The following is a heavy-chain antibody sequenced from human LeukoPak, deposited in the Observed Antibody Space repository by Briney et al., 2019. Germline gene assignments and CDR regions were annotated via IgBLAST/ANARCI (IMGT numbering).Heavy chain of an antibody. J-gene: IGHJ4*02. Sequence: PGGSLRLSCAASGFTFSSYGMYWVRQAPGKGLEYVSAISSNGGSTYYANSVKGRFTISRDNSKNTLYLQMGSLRAEDMAVYYCARSAVAEFRFDYWGQGTLVTVSS. CDR3: ARSAVAEFRFDY. CDR2: ISSNGGST. V-gene: IGHV3-64*01. D-gene: IGHD6-19*01. CDR1: GFTFSSYG.